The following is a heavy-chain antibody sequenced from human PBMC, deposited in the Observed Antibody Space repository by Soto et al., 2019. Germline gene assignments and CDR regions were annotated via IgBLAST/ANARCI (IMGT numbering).Heavy chain of an antibody. CDR3: GRDGDQWDPRDLDC. CDR2: INGHTGST. V-gene: IGHV1-18*01. Sequence: QVQLVQSGAEVKRPGASVKVSCKTPGNFCSKFGISWVRQAPGQGLEWMGWINGHTGSTNYAPKFRGRVTMTPDTCTGILYLELSSLTSDDTSGYYCGRDGDQWDPRDLDCWGQGTLVSV. J-gene: IGHJ4*02. CDR1: GNFCSKFG. D-gene: IGHD1-26*01.